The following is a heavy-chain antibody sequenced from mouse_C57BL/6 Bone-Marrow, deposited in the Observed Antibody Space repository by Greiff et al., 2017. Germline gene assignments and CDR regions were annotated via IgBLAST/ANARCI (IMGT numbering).Heavy chain of an antibody. CDR1: GYTFTSYG. CDR3: ARRGYYAMDY. V-gene: IGHV1-81*01. Sequence: VKLQESGAELARPGASVKLSCKASGYTFTSYGISWVKQRTGQGLEWIGEIYPRSGNTYYNEKFKGKATLTADKSSSTAYMELSSLTSEDSAVYFCARRGYYAMDYWGQGTSVTVSS. J-gene: IGHJ4*01. CDR2: IYPRSGNT.